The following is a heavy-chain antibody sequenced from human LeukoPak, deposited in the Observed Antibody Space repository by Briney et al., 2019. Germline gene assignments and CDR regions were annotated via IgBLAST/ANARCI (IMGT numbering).Heavy chain of an antibody. CDR3: AKSDYYDSSGHPSSFEY. D-gene: IGHD3-22*01. V-gene: IGHV3-23*01. J-gene: IGHJ4*02. CDR2: VSGSGGNT. Sequence: PGGSLRLSCTASGFPFSSYAMSWVRQAPGKGLEWVSVVSGSGGNTYYADSVKGRSTISRDNSKNTLYLQMNSLRVEDTAVYYCAKSDYYDSSGHPSSFEYWGQGSRVTLSS. CDR1: GFPFSSYA.